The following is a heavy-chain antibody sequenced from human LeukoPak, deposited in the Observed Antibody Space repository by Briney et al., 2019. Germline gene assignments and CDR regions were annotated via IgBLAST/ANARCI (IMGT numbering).Heavy chain of an antibody. J-gene: IGHJ4*02. CDR1: GGSVSSGSYY. V-gene: IGHV4-61*01. CDR2: IYYSGST. D-gene: IGHD4-23*01. Sequence: ASETLSLTCTVSGGSVSSGSYYWSWIRQPPGKGLEWIGYIYYSGSTNYNPSLKSRVTISVDTSKNQFSLKLSSVTAADTAVYYCARDLLNEGNHLDYWGQGTLVTVSS. CDR3: ARDLLNEGNHLDY.